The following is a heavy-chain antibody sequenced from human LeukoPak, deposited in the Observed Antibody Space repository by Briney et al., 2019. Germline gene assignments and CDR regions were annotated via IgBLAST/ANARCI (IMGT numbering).Heavy chain of an antibody. CDR3: ARDLGFGESYYYYYGMDV. J-gene: IGHJ6*02. D-gene: IGHD3-10*01. Sequence: GGSLRLSCAASGFTFSSYEMNWVRQAPGKGLEWVSYISSSGSTIYYADSVKGRFTISRDNSKNTLYLQMNSLRAEDTAVYYCARDLGFGESYYYYYGMDVWGQGTTVTVSS. CDR2: ISSSGSTI. V-gene: IGHV3-48*03. CDR1: GFTFSSYE.